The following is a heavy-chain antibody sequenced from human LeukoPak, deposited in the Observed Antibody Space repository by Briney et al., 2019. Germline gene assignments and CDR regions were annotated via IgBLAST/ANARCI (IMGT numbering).Heavy chain of an antibody. CDR1: GDSVSSNSAA. D-gene: IGHD1-14*01. J-gene: IGHJ5*01. V-gene: IGHV6-1*01. Sequence: SQTLSLTCAISGDSVSSNSAAWNWIRRSPSRGLEWLGRTYYRSKWLNDYAVSVRGRITVTPDTSKNQFSLLLNSVTLDDTAVYHCVRDAPGPDTTFDSWGQGTLVTVSS. CDR2: TYYRSKWLN. CDR3: VRDAPGPDTTFDS.